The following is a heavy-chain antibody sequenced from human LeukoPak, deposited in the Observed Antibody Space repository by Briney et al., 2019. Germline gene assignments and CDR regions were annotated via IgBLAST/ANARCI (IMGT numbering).Heavy chain of an antibody. V-gene: IGHV3-48*04. CDR3: ARDGYNWGYFDY. Sequence: GGSLRLSCAASGFTFSNYWMTWVRQAPGNGLEWISYISNSGSTIFYADSVKGRFTISRDNAKNSLYLQMNSLRAEDTAVYYCARDGYNWGYFDYWGQGTLVTVSS. CDR1: GFTFSNYW. D-gene: IGHD5-24*01. CDR2: ISNSGSTI. J-gene: IGHJ4*02.